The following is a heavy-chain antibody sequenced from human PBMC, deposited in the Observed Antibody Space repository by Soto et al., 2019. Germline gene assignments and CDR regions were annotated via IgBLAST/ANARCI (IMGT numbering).Heavy chain of an antibody. CDR3: ARKIGYFDCLRDY. CDR2: INQNGNGK. V-gene: IGHV3-7*04. Sequence: EVQLVESGGDLVQPGGSLRLSCAASGFTFNSYWMSWVRQAPGKRLEWVANINQNGNGKYYVDSVKGRFTISRDNAKNSLYLQMNSLRAEDTAVYYCARKIGYFDCLRDYWGQGTLVTVSS. CDR1: GFTFNSYW. D-gene: IGHD3-9*01. J-gene: IGHJ4*02.